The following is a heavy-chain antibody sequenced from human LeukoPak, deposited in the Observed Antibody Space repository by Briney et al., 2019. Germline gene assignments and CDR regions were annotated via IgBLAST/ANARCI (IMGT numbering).Heavy chain of an antibody. J-gene: IGHJ4*02. Sequence: SETLSLTCIVSGDSISSSSYYWGWIRQPPGKELEWIESIFHSGKSYYNPSLMSRVSMSVDTSKNQFSLKLSSVTAADTAVYYCARGSYDILTGYFDYWGQGTLVTVSS. CDR1: GDSISSSSYY. V-gene: IGHV4-39*07. D-gene: IGHD3-9*01. CDR3: ARGSYDILTGYFDY. CDR2: IFHSGKS.